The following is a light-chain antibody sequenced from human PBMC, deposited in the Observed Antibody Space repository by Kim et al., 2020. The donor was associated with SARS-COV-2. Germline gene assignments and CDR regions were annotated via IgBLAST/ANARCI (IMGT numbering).Light chain of an antibody. CDR3: QSYDSSLSGVV. Sequence: YDVHWYQQLPGTAPKVLIFGNSNRPSGVPDRFSGSKSGTSASLAITGLQAEDEADYYCQSYDSSLSGVVFGGGTQLTVL. V-gene: IGLV1-40*01. CDR2: GNS. CDR1: YD. J-gene: IGLJ2*01.